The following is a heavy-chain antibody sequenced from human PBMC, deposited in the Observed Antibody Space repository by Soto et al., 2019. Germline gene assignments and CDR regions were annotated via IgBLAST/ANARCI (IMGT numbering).Heavy chain of an antibody. CDR2: IDWDDDK. CDR3: ARIRRAAAVSGYFFDY. Sequence: SGPTLVNPTQTLTLTCTFSGFSLSTSGMCVSWIRQPPGKALEWLALIDWDDDKYYSTSLKTRLTISKDTSKNQVVLTMTNMDPVDTATYYCARIRRAAAVSGYFFDYWGQGTLVTVSS. D-gene: IGHD6-13*01. CDR1: GFSLSTSGMC. V-gene: IGHV2-70*01. J-gene: IGHJ4*02.